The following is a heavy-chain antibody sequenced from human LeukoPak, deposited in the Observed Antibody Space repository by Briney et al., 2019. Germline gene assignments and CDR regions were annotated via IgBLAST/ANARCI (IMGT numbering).Heavy chain of an antibody. J-gene: IGHJ4*02. CDR1: GYTFTGYY. CDR3: ARDGSYYYDSSGQMGLDY. Sequence: GASVKVSCKASGYTFTGYYMHWVRQAPGQGLEWMGWINPNSGGTNYAQKFQGRVTMTRDTSISTAYMELSRLRSDDTAVYYCARDGSYYYDSSGQMGLDYWGQGTLVTVSS. V-gene: IGHV1-2*02. CDR2: INPNSGGT. D-gene: IGHD3-22*01.